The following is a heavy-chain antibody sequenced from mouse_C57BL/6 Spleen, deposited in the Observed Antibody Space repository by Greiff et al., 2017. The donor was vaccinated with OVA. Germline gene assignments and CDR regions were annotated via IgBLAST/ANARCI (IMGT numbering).Heavy chain of an antibody. CDR2: IYPGDGDT. J-gene: IGHJ2*01. CDR3: ARAYYSNYGNYFDY. D-gene: IGHD2-5*01. CDR1: GYAFSSYW. Sequence: VKLMESGAELVKPGASVKISCKASGYAFSSYWMNWVKQRPGKGLEWIGQIYPGDGDTNYNGKFKGKATLTADKSSSTAYMQLSSLTSEDSAVYFCARAYYSNYGNYFDYWGQGTTLTVSS. V-gene: IGHV1-80*01.